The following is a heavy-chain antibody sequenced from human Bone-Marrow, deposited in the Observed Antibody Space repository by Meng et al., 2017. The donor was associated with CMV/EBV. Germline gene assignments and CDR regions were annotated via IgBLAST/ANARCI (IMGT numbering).Heavy chain of an antibody. CDR1: GDSISGYY. Sequence: SEPLSLTCTVSGDSISGYYWSWIRQPPGKGLEWIAYIHYTGNPGRTKYNPSLKSRVTISVDTSKNQFSLKLSSVTAADTAVYYCARHGGDFWTRFDPWGQGTLVTVSS. CDR2: IHYTGNPGRT. D-gene: IGHD3-3*01. J-gene: IGHJ5*02. V-gene: IGHV4-59*08. CDR3: ARHGGDFWTRFDP.